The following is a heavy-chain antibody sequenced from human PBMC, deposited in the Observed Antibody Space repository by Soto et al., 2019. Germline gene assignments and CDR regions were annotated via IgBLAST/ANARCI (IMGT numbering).Heavy chain of an antibody. J-gene: IGHJ4*02. V-gene: IGHV3-49*03. CDR3: TREPMVSGTYYFDY. CDR2: IRSKTYAGTA. Sequence: QSGGSLRLSCTGSGFTFGDYALSWFRQAPGRGLEWVGFIRSKTYAGTAEYAASVRGRFTISRDDSKSIAYLQMNSLKTEDTAVYYCTREPMVSGTYYFDYWGQGTLVTVSS. D-gene: IGHD3-10*01. CDR1: GFTFGDYA.